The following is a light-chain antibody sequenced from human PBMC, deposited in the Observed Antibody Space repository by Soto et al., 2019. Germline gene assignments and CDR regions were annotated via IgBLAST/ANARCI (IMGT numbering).Light chain of an antibody. CDR3: SSYSSSRDVL. Sequence: QSALTQPASVSGSPGQSITISCTGTTSDVGGYNYVSWYQQHPGTAPKLLIYDVSNRPSGVSNRFSGSKSGNSASLTISGLQADDEADYYCSSYSSSRDVLFGGGTQLTVL. CDR2: DVS. CDR1: TSDVGGYNY. V-gene: IGLV2-14*01. J-gene: IGLJ2*01.